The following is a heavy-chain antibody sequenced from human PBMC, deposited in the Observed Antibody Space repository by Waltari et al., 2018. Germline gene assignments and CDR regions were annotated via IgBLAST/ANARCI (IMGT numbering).Heavy chain of an antibody. V-gene: IGHV4-38-2*01. CDR2: IYHSGST. CDR3: ARHFTHGSSSSSPIG. J-gene: IGHJ4*02. CDR1: GYSISSGYY. D-gene: IGHD6-6*01. Sequence: QVQLQESGPGLVKPSETLSLTCAVSGYSISSGYYWGWIRQPPGKGLGGIGSIYHSGSTYYNPSLKSRVTISVDTSKNQFSLKLSSVTAADTAVYYCARHFTHGSSSSSPIGWGQGTLVTVSS.